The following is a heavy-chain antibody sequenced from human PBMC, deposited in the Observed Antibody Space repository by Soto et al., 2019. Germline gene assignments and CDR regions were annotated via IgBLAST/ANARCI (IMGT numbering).Heavy chain of an antibody. J-gene: IGHJ4*02. CDR2: INHSGST. CDR1: GGSFSGYY. V-gene: IGHV4-34*01. CDR3: ASGKKHARVGMDY. D-gene: IGHD1-26*01. Sequence: QVQLQQWGAGLLKPSETLSLTCAVYGGSFSGYYWSWIRQPPGKGLEWIGEINHSGSTNYNPSLKSRVTISVDTSKNQFSLKLSSVTAADTAVYYCASGKKHARVGMDYWGQGTLVTVSS.